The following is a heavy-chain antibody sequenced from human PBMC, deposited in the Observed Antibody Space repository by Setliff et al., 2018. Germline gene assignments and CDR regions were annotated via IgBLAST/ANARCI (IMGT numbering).Heavy chain of an antibody. CDR2: IGPNGSST. CDR3: ATLQKWPHY. J-gene: IGHJ4*02. CDR1: GFTFNTYT. Sequence: PGGSLRLSCSASGFTFNTYTMHWVRQAPGKGLEYVSSIGPNGSSTIYADSLKGRFTISRDNAKNTLYLQMNSLRAEDTAVYYCATLQKWPHYWGRGTLVTVSS. V-gene: IGHV3-64*04. D-gene: IGHD5-12*01.